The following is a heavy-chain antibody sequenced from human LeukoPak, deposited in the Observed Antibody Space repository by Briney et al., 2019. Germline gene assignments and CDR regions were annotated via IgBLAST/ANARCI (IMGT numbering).Heavy chain of an antibody. J-gene: IGHJ6*03. V-gene: IGHV1-2*02. Sequence: GASVKVSCKASGYTFTGYYMHWVRQAPGRGLEWMGWINPNSGGTNYAQKFQGRVTMTRDTSISTAYMELSRLRSDDTAVYYCARSSGYELDNYYYYYMDVWGKGTTVTVSS. CDR1: GYTFTGYY. CDR3: ARSSGYELDNYYYYYMDV. D-gene: IGHD5-12*01. CDR2: INPNSGGT.